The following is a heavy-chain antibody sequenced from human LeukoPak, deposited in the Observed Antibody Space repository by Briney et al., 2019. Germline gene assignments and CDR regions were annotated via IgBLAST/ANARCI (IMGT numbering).Heavy chain of an antibody. D-gene: IGHD6-13*01. CDR1: GGSISSYY. CDR2: IYYSGIT. Sequence: SETLSLTCTVSGGSISSYYWSWIRQPPGKGLEWIGYIYYSGITNYSPSLKSRVSISVDTSKNQFSLRLSSVTAADTAVYYCARGYSSSWYYFDYWGQGTLVTVSS. CDR3: ARGYSSSWYYFDY. J-gene: IGHJ4*02. V-gene: IGHV4-59*01.